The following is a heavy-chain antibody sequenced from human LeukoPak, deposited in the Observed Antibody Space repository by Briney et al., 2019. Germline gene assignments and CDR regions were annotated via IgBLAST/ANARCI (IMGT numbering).Heavy chain of an antibody. V-gene: IGHV4-34*01. Sequence: PSETLSLTCAVYGGSFSGYYWSWIRQPPGKGLEWIGEINHSGSTNYNPSLKSRVTISVDTSKNQSSLKLSSVTAADTAVYYCASSIVATMTGRRIYFDYWGQGTLVTVSS. CDR3: ASSIVATMTGRRIYFDY. J-gene: IGHJ4*02. CDR1: GGSFSGYY. CDR2: INHSGST. D-gene: IGHD5-12*01.